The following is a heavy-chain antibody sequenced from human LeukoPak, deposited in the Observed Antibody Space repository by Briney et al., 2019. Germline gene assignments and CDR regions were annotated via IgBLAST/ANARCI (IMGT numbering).Heavy chain of an antibody. J-gene: IGHJ4*02. CDR1: GYTLTELS. V-gene: IGHV1-24*01. D-gene: IGHD6-13*01. CDR3: ASSSTRYSSSFDY. Sequence: APVKVSCKVSGYTLTELSMHWVRQAPGKGLEWMGGFDPEDGETIYAQKFQGRVTLTEDTSTDTAYMELSSLRSEDTAVYYCASSSTRYSSSFDYWGQGTLVTVFS. CDR2: FDPEDGET.